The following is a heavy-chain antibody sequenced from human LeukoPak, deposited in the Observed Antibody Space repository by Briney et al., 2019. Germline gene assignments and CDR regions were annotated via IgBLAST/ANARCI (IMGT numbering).Heavy chain of an antibody. Sequence: SETLSLTCTVSGGSISTYYWSWIRQPAGKGLEWIGRLSSSGTTNYNTSLKSRVTMSVDTSTNQLSLNLTSVTAADTAVYYCAREVSGSDYYRAYDYWGQGTLVTVSS. CDR1: GGSISTYY. J-gene: IGHJ4*02. V-gene: IGHV4-4*07. CDR2: LSSSGTT. D-gene: IGHD3-3*01. CDR3: AREVSGSDYYRAYDY.